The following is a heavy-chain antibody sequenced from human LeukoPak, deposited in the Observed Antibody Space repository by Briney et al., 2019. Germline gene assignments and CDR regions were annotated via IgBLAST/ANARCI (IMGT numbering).Heavy chain of an antibody. CDR2: IYQSGST. D-gene: IGHD2-15*01. J-gene: IGHJ4*02. V-gene: IGHV4-39*02. Sequence: PSETLSLTCTVSGGSISTSNYYWVWIRQPPGKGLEWIGSIYQSGSTYYNPSFKSRVTISVDTSRNHFSLQLTSVTVADTAMYYCARRIGYCSGGTCPRIFDYWGRGTLVTVSS. CDR3: ARRIGYCSGGTCPRIFDY. CDR1: GGSISTSNYY.